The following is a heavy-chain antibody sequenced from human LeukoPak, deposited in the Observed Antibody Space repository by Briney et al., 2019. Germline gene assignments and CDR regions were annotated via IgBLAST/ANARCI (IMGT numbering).Heavy chain of an antibody. Sequence: GGSLRLSCAASGFTFSDQSMNWVRQAPGKGLEWVSSISSNNLHIFYADSVKGRFTISRDNAKNSLYLQMNNLRAEDTAVYYCVGPDSQFDCWGQGTLVSVSS. V-gene: IGHV3-21*01. D-gene: IGHD3-10*01. CDR1: GFTFSDQS. J-gene: IGHJ4*02. CDR2: ISSNNLHI. CDR3: VGPDSQFDC.